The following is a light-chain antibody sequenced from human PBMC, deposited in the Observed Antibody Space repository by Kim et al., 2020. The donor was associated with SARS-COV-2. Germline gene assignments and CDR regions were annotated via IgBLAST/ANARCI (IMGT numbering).Light chain of an antibody. CDR2: GSY. CDR3: QQRSDWPLT. CDR1: QSISSY. Sequence: LSPGDTATFSCRASQSISSYLAWYQQKPGQAPRLIIYGSYNRATGIPVRFSGSRSGTDFTLTISSLEPEDFAVYFCQQRSDWPLTFGGGTKVDIK. J-gene: IGKJ4*01. V-gene: IGKV3-11*01.